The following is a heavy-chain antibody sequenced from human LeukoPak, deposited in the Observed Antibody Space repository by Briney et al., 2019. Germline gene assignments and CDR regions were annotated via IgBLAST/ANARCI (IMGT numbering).Heavy chain of an antibody. CDR3: ARESIVTTKDY. D-gene: IGHD4-4*01. J-gene: IGHJ4*02. CDR1: GGSFSGYY. V-gene: IGHV4-34*01. Sequence: SETLSLTCAVYGGSFSGYYWSWIRQPPGKGLEWIGEINHSGSTNYNPSLKSRVTISVDTSKNQFSLKLSSVTAADTAVYYCARESIVTTKDYWGQGTLVTVSS. CDR2: INHSGST.